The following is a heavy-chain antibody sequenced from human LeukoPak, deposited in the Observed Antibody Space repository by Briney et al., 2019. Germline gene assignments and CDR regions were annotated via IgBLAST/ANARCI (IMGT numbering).Heavy chain of an antibody. Sequence: SETLSLTCTVSSGSMSSSNYYWSGIRQPPGKGLEWIGEINHSGSTNYNPSLKSRVTISVDTSKNQFSLKLSSVTAADTAVYYCARHDYYDSSGYYYGLRAFDIWGQGTMVTVSS. CDR3: ARHDYYDSSGYYYGLRAFDI. V-gene: IGHV4-39*01. CDR1: SGSMSSSNYY. J-gene: IGHJ3*02. D-gene: IGHD3-22*01. CDR2: INHSGST.